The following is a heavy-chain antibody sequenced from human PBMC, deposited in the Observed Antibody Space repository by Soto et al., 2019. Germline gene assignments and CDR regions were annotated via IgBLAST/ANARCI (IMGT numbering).Heavy chain of an antibody. V-gene: IGHV3-48*02. CDR3: ARSNYAYDY. D-gene: IGHD1-7*01. CDR2: ISPKTGNT. Sequence: EVQLVESGGGLIQPGGSLRLSCVASGFSVTSNYMTWVRQAPGKGLEWVSYISPKTGNTYYADSVKGRFTISRDSAKNSVFLQMVSLRDEDTAVYYCARSNYAYDYWGQGTLVSVSS. J-gene: IGHJ4*02. CDR1: GFSVTSNY.